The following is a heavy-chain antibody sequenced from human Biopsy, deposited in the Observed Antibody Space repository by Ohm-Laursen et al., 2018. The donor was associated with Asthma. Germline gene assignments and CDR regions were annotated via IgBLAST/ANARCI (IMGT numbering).Heavy chain of an antibody. Sequence: SETLSLTCTVSGASIKADDHYWSWLRQPPGKGLEWFGFIHYSGSTYYNPSLKSRVTISVDTSKNQFSLKLSSVTAADTAVYYCARDTYGGNAAYYYGMDVWGQGTTVTASS. J-gene: IGHJ6*02. CDR1: GASIKADDHY. CDR3: ARDTYGGNAAYYYGMDV. CDR2: IHYSGST. V-gene: IGHV4-30-4*01. D-gene: IGHD4-23*01.